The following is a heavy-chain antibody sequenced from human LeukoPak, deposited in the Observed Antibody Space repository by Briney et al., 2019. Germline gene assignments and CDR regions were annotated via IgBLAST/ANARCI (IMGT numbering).Heavy chain of an antibody. CDR2: IYYSGST. V-gene: IGHV4-39*01. Sequence: SETLSLTFTVSGASLWLRSYFWGWIRQPPGEGLEWIGSIYYSGSTYYNPSLKSRVTISVDTSKNQFSLKLSSVTAADTAVYYCASADSHNWFDPWGQGTLVTVSS. CDR3: ASADSHNWFDP. D-gene: IGHD2-15*01. J-gene: IGHJ5*02. CDR1: GASLWLRSYF.